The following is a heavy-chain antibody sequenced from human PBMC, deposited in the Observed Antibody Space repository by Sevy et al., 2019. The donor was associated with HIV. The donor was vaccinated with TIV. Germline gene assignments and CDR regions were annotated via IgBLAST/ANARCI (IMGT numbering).Heavy chain of an antibody. CDR2: IYSGGTT. Sequence: GALRLSCAASGFTVSSNYMNWVRQAPGKGLEWVSAIYSGGTTYYADSVKGRFTISRDNSKNTLYLQMNSLSAEDTAVYYCARDRATAGYYYDPQGFDYWGQGTLVTVSS. D-gene: IGHD3-22*01. J-gene: IGHJ4*02. CDR1: GFTVSSNY. V-gene: IGHV3-53*01. CDR3: ARDRATAGYYYDPQGFDY.